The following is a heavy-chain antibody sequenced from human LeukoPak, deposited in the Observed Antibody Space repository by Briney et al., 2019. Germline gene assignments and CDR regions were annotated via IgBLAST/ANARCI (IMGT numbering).Heavy chain of an antibody. J-gene: IGHJ4*02. CDR2: ISAYNVNT. CDR3: ARDDGDY. CDR1: GYTFANFG. Sequence: ASVKVSCKASGYTFANFGINWVRQAPRQGLEWMGWISAYNVNTNYTQKFQGRVTLTTDTSTGTAYMELRSLRSDDTAVYYCARDDGDYWGQGTLVTVSS. V-gene: IGHV1-18*01.